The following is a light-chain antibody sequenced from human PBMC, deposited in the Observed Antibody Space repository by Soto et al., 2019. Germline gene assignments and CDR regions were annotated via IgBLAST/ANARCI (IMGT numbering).Light chain of an antibody. Sequence: QSVLTQPPSVSGTPGQRVTISCSGSSSNVAINPVNWYQHLPGAAPRLLIYETDRRSSGVPDRFSASKSGTSASLAISGLTSEDEADYYCEAWDETLDGLYVFGTGTNLTVL. CDR2: ETD. V-gene: IGLV1-44*01. CDR1: SSNVAINP. J-gene: IGLJ1*01. CDR3: EAWDETLDGLYV.